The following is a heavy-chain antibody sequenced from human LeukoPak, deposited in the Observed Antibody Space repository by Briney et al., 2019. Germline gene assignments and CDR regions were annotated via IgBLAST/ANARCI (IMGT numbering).Heavy chain of an antibody. Sequence: PSETLSLTCTVSGGSISSYYWSWIRQPPGKGLEWIGYIYYSGSTNYNPSLKSRVTISVDTSKNQFSLKLSSVTAADTAVYYCARHFFYGGNHFDYWGQGTLVTVSS. J-gene: IGHJ4*02. CDR1: GGSISSYY. V-gene: IGHV4-59*08. CDR3: ARHFFYGGNHFDY. CDR2: IYYSGST. D-gene: IGHD4-23*01.